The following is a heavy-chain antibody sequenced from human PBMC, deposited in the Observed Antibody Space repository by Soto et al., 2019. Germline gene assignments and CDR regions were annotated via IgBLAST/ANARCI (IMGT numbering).Heavy chain of an antibody. J-gene: IGHJ3*02. CDR1: GFTFSSYA. CDR2: ISGSGGST. Sequence: EVQLLESGGGLVQPGGSLRLSCAASGFTFSSYAMSWVRQAPGKGLEWVSAISGSGGSTYYADSVKGRFTISRDNSKNTLYLQMNSLRAEDTAVYYCAKDPGSSGYYYPDAFDIWGQGTMVTVSS. V-gene: IGHV3-23*01. D-gene: IGHD3-22*01. CDR3: AKDPGSSGYYYPDAFDI.